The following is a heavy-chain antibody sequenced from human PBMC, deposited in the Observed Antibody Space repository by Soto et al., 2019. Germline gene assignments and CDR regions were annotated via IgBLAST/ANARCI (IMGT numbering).Heavy chain of an antibody. J-gene: IGHJ4*02. CDR3: ARLPRIALAAFDC. CDR2: IYSGDNT. D-gene: IGHD6-19*01. Sequence: EVQLVESGGDLVQPGGSLRLSCAASGFTVTSDYMSWVRQAPGKGLEWVSTIYSGDNTYYADSVKGRFLISRDKSKNTVYLQMNNLRAADTAVYYCARLPRIALAAFDCWGQGTLVTVSS. CDR1: GFTVTSDY. V-gene: IGHV3-66*01.